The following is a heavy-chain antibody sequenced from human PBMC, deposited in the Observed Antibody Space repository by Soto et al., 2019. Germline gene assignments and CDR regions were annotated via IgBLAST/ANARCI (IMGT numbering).Heavy chain of an antibody. CDR2: TYYRSKWYN. CDR1: GDNVSSNSDS. D-gene: IGHD6-19*01. J-gene: IGHJ6*02. V-gene: IGHV6-1*01. CDR3: ARDPGVAVAGGTNYYYGMDV. Sequence: SQTLSLSGAISGDNVSSNSDSWNWFRQSPSRGLEWLGRTYYRSKWYNDYAVSVKSRITINPDTSKNQFSLQLNSVTPEDTAVYYCARDPGVAVAGGTNYYYGMDVWGQGITVTVSS.